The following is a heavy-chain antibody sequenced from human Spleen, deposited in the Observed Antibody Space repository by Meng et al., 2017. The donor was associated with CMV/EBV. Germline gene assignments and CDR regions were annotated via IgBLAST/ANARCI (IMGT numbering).Heavy chain of an antibody. V-gene: IGHV4-4*02. CDR3: ERIEKHRILGYCGSDCSTTDY. D-gene: IGHD2-21*02. CDR2: IYHSGST. Sequence: SELRTRVRQVPGEGLESVEEIYHSGSTNYDPSLKNQVTISVDKVTNQFSLKLSSVNTADTTVYYYERIEKHRILGYCGSDCSTTDYWGQGTLVTVSS. J-gene: IGHJ4*02. CDR1: SEL.